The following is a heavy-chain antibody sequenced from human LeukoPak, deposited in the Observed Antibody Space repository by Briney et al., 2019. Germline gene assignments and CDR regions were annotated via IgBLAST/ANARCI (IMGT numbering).Heavy chain of an antibody. D-gene: IGHD3-9*01. J-gene: IGHJ4*02. CDR3: ANLPALRYFDWLLLTDY. Sequence: GGSLRLSCAASGFTVSSKYMSWVRQAPGKGLEWVSAISGSGGSTYYADSVKGRFTISRDNSKNTLYLQMNSLRAEDTAVYYCANLPALRYFDWLLLTDYWGQGTLVTVSS. V-gene: IGHV3-23*01. CDR1: GFTVSSKY. CDR2: ISGSGGST.